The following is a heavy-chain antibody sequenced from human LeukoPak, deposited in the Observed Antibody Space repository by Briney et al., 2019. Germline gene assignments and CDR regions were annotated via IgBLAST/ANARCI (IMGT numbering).Heavy chain of an antibody. V-gene: IGHV3-7*01. CDR2: IKQDGSEK. CDR1: GFTFSSYW. CDR3: VREARESGGFDY. D-gene: IGHD5-24*01. J-gene: IGHJ4*02. Sequence: GRSLRLSCAGSGFTFSSYWMTWVRQAPGKGLEWVANIKQDGSEKYYVDSVKGRFTISRDNAKNSLYLQMNSLRAEDTAVYYCVREARESGGFDYWGQGTLVTVSS.